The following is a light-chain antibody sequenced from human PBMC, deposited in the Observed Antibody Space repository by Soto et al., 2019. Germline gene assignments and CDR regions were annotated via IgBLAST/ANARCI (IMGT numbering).Light chain of an antibody. Sequence: AIRMTQSPSSLSASTGDRVTITCRASQGISSYLAWYQQKPGKAPKLLIYAASTLQSGVPSRFSGSGSGTDFTLTISSLQPEDFATYYCLQHDTYPLTFGQGTKVDIK. CDR1: QGISSY. J-gene: IGKJ1*01. V-gene: IGKV1-8*01. CDR3: LQHDTYPLT. CDR2: AAS.